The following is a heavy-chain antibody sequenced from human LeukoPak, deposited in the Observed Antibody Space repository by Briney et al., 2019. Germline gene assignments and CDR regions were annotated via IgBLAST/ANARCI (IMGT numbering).Heavy chain of an antibody. CDR1: GFTFSSYS. CDR2: ITFSSSII. J-gene: IGHJ6*03. V-gene: IGHV3-48*01. CDR3: ARGTDSSGYYDRNYAYYYMDV. D-gene: IGHD3-22*01. Sequence: GGSLRLSCAASGFTFSSYSMNWVRQAPGKGLEWVSYITFSSSIIYYADSVKGRFTISRDNAKNSLYLQMNSLRAEDTAVYYCARGTDSSGYYDRNYAYYYMDVWGKGTSVTISS.